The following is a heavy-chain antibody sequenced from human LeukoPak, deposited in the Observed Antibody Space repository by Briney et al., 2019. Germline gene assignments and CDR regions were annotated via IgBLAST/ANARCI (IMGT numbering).Heavy chain of an antibody. CDR3: ARGSGNFDY. CDR1: GFTLSSYS. D-gene: IGHD3-10*01. Sequence: SGGSLRLSCAASGFTLSSYSMNWVRQAPGKGLEWVSSITSSSSYIYYADSVKGRFTISRDNAKNSLYLQMNSLRSEDTAVYYCARGSGNFDYWGQGTLVTVSS. CDR2: ITSSSSYI. J-gene: IGHJ4*02. V-gene: IGHV3-21*04.